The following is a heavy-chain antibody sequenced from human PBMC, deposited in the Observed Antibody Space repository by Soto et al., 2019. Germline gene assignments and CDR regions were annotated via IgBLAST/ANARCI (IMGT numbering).Heavy chain of an antibody. CDR2: ISYDGSNT. D-gene: IGHD1-26*01. V-gene: IGHV3-30*18. CDR3: AKEGGLSGSYYISSSYYFAY. CDR1: GFTFSSYG. Sequence: PGGSLRLSCAASGFTFSSYGMHWVRQAPGKGLEWVEIISYDGSNTYYADSVRGRFTISRDNSKNTLYLQMNSLRAEDTSVYYCAKEGGLSGSYYISSSYYFAYWGQGTLVTVSS. J-gene: IGHJ4*02.